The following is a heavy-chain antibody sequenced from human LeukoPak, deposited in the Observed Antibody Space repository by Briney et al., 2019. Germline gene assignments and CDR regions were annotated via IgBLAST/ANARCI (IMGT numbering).Heavy chain of an antibody. V-gene: IGHV3-48*01. J-gene: IGHJ4*02. CDR1: GFTFSSYG. Sequence: PGGSLRLSCAASGFTFSSYGMNWVHQAPGKGLEWVSYISPSSSTMYYADSGKGRFTISRDNAKNSLYLQMNSLRAEDTAVYYCAREHTPYGSGCTAAYWGQGTLVTVSS. CDR3: AREHTPYGSGCTAAY. CDR2: ISPSSSTM. D-gene: IGHD6-19*01.